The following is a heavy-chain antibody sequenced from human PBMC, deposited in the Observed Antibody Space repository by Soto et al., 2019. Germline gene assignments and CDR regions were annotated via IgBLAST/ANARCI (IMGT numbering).Heavy chain of an antibody. CDR2: IYYSGST. CDR1: GGSISSSSYY. J-gene: IGHJ4*02. CDR3: XXXXXXXXXXXXLDY. V-gene: IGHV4-39*01. Sequence: QLQLQESGPGLVKPSETLSLTCTVSGGSISSSSYYWGWIRQPPGKGLEWIVSIYYSGSTYYNPXXXXXXXXXXXXXXXXXXXXXXXXXXXXXXXXXXXXXXXXXXXXXXLDYWGQGTLVTVSS.